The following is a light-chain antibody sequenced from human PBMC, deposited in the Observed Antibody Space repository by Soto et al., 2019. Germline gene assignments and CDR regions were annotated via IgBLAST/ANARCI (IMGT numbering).Light chain of an antibody. CDR1: YGISHY. CDR3: HLET. V-gene: IGKV1-27*01. J-gene: IGKJ1*01. CDR2: AAS. Sequence: EIQLTQSPAFRATFSGGTSTITCRASYGISHYLAGYQPKPRKVPTLLIYAASTLQSGVPSPFSGSGSATDFTLTLSSPQPEYVATYYCHLETFGQGTKVDIK.